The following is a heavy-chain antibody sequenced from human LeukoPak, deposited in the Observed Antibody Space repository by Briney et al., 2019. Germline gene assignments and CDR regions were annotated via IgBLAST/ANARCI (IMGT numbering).Heavy chain of an antibody. V-gene: IGHV3-7*01. J-gene: IGHJ3*02. D-gene: IGHD4-23*01. CDR1: GFTFSSYA. CDR2: IKQDGSEK. Sequence: GGSLRLSCAASGFTFSSYAMHWVRQAPGKGLEWVGNIKQDGSEKHYVDSVKGRFTISRDNAKNSLYLEMDNVRAEDTAVYYCARDEDGHNSLPFDIWGQGTMVSVSS. CDR3: ARDEDGHNSLPFDI.